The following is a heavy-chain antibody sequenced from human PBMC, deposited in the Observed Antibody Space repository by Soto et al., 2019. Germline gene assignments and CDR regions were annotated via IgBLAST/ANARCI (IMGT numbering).Heavy chain of an antibody. Sequence: SVKVSCKASGGTFSSYAISWVRQAPGQGLEWMGGIIPIFGTANYAQKFQGRVTITADESTSTAYMELSSLRSEDTAVYYCARKIAVAGRYYYGMDVWGQGTTVTVSS. CDR2: IIPIFGTA. J-gene: IGHJ6*02. CDR3: ARKIAVAGRYYYGMDV. V-gene: IGHV1-69*13. CDR1: GGTFSSYA. D-gene: IGHD6-19*01.